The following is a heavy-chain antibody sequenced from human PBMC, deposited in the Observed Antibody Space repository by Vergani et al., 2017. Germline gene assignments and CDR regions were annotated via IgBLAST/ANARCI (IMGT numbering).Heavy chain of an antibody. CDR1: GFSFPGYA. V-gene: IGHV3-23*01. CDR2: VSGSSGTP. D-gene: IGHD5-12*01. Sequence: EVQLLESGGGLVQPGGSLRLSCEASGFSFPGYAMSWVRQAPGKGLEWVSSVSGSSGTPYYADSVKGRFIISRDNSKNTLHLQMNSLRADDTAVYYCTKGGLEYTGYFYDYWGQGTLATVSS. J-gene: IGHJ4*02. CDR3: TKGGLEYTGYFYDY.